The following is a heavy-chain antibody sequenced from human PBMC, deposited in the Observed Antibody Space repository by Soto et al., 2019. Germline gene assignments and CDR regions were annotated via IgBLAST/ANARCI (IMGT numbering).Heavy chain of an antibody. D-gene: IGHD2-15*01. Sequence: RSLTCSVSGDSISTVDYFWAWIRQPPGQALEYIGYIYKSTTTYYNPSFESRVAISLDTSKSQFSLNVTSVTAADTAVYFCARGRYCLTGRCFPNWFDSWGRGTLVTVSS. J-gene: IGHJ5*01. CDR1: GDSISTVDYF. CDR3: ARGRYCLTGRCFPNWFDS. V-gene: IGHV4-30-4*01. CDR2: IYKSTTT.